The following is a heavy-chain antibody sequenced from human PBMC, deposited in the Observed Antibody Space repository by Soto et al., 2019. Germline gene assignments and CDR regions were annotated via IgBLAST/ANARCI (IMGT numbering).Heavy chain of an antibody. D-gene: IGHD3-9*01. J-gene: IGHJ5*02. CDR3: ARDRLANWFDP. CDR2: IYYSGST. CDR1: GGSISSYY. Sequence: SETLSLTCTVSGGSISSYYWSWIRQPPGKGLEWIGYIYYSGSTNYNPSLKSRVTISVDTSKNQFSLKLSSVTAADTAVYYCARDRLANWFDPWGQGNLVTVSS. V-gene: IGHV4-59*01.